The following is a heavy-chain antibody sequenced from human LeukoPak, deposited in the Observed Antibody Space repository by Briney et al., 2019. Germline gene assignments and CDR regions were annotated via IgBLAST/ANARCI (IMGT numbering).Heavy chain of an antibody. CDR3: ARDRNIAAAGINWYFDL. CDR1: GYTFTSYY. CDR2: INPSGGST. D-gene: IGHD6-13*01. J-gene: IGHJ2*01. V-gene: IGHV1-46*01. Sequence: ASVKVSCKASGYTFTSYYMHWVRQAPGQGLEWMGIINPSGGSTSYAQKFQGRVTMTRDTSTSTVYMELSSLRSEDTAVYYCARDRNIAAAGINWYFDLWGRGTLVTVSS.